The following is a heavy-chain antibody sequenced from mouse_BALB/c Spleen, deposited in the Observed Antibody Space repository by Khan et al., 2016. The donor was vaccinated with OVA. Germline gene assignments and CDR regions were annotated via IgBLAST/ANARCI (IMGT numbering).Heavy chain of an antibody. D-gene: IGHD1-1*01. CDR2: ISYSGNT. CDR1: GYSITSDYA. V-gene: IGHV3-2*02. CDR3: ARVYGGDFDY. J-gene: IGHJ2*01. Sequence: EVQLVESGPGLVKPSQSLSLICTVTGYSITSDYAWNWIRQFPGNKLEWMGFISYSGNTKYNPSLKSRISITRDTSKNRFFLQLNSVTTEDTATYYCARVYGGDFDYWGQGTTLTVSS.